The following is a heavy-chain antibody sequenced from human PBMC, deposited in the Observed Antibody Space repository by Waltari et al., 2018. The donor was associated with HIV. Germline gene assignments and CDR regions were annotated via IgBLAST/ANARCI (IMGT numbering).Heavy chain of an antibody. CDR2: IIPILGIA. CDR3: AREDLEYSSSSYYYYGMDV. CDR1: GGTFSSYA. V-gene: IGHV1-69*04. J-gene: IGHJ6*02. D-gene: IGHD6-6*01. Sequence: QVQLVQSGAEVKKPGSSVKVSCKASGGTFSSYAISWVRQAPGQGLEWMGRIIPILGIANDAQKFQGRVTITADKSTSTAYMELSSLRSEDTAVYYCAREDLEYSSSSYYYYGMDVWGQGTTVTVSS.